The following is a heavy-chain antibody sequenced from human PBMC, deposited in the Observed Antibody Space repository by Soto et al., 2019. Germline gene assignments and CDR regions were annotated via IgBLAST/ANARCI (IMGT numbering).Heavy chain of an antibody. J-gene: IGHJ4*02. D-gene: IGHD2-21*02. CDR3: ALPSCGGDCYSPLDY. Sequence: EVQLLESGGGFVQPGGSLRLSCTASGVGLSTYAISWVRQAPGKGLEWVSVISGNSGKTDYADSVKGRFSNSRDTSENTVYLPMNRLRAEDTAVYYCALPSCGGDCYSPLDYWGQGTLVTVSS. CDR1: GVGLSTYA. V-gene: IGHV3-23*01. CDR2: ISGNSGKT.